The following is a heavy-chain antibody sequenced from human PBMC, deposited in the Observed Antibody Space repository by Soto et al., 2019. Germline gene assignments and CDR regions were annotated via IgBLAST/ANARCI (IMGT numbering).Heavy chain of an antibody. CDR2: ISSSSSTM. J-gene: IGHJ4*02. D-gene: IGHD5-18*01. Sequence: EVQLVESGGGLVQPGGSLRLSCAASGFTFSSYSMNWVRQAPGKGLEWLSYISSSSSTMHYADSVKGRFTISRDNAKNSLDLQINSLRDEDTAVYYCAREVRDTAVADFDYWGQGTLVTVSS. CDR1: GFTFSSYS. CDR3: AREVRDTAVADFDY. V-gene: IGHV3-48*02.